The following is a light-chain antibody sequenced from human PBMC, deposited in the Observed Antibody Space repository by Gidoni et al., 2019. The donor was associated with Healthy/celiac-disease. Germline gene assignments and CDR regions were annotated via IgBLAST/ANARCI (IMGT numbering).Light chain of an antibody. J-gene: IGKJ2*01. V-gene: IGKV1-33*01. CDR3: QQYDNLPYT. CDR2: DAS. Sequence: DVQMTKSPSSLSAAVGDRVTITCQASQDSSNYLNWYQQKPGKAPKLLIYDASNLETGVPSRFSGSGSGTDFTFTISSLQPEDIATYYCQQYDNLPYTFGQGTKLEIK. CDR1: QDSSNY.